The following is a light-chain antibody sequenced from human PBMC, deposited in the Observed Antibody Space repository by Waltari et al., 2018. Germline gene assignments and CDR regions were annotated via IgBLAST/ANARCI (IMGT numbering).Light chain of an antibody. CDR1: QIITGRW. J-gene: IGKJ4*01. CDR3: QQYDGSVVT. CDR2: GAS. Sequence: EIALTQSPGTLSLSPGERVILSCRASQIITGRWLTWYRQKPGQAPRLLIYGASTRAPGIPDRFSGGGSGADFTLTISRLEPEDSAVYYCQQYDGSVVTFGGGTKVEIK. V-gene: IGKV3-20*01.